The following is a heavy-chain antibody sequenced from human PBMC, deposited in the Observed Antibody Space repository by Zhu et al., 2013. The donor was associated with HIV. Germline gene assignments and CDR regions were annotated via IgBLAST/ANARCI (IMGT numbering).Heavy chain of an antibody. J-gene: IGHJ4*02. Sequence: QVQLVQSGAEVEKAGASVKVSCKASGYTFTGYYMHWVRQAPGQGLEWMGWINPNSGATKYAQKFQGRVTMTRDTSISTAYMELTGLRSDDTAVYYCARGYSSGLSGGDYWGQGNPGHRLL. D-gene: IGHD6-19*01. CDR1: GYTFTGYY. V-gene: IGHV1-2*02. CDR2: INPNSGAT. CDR3: ARGYSSGLSGGDY.